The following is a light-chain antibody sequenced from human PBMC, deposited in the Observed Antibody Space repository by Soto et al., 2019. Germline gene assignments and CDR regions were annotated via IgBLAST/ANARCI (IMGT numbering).Light chain of an antibody. Sequence: EIVLTQSPGTLSLSPGERATLSCRASQSVSSTYLIWYQQKPGQAPRLLIYGASTRATGVPARFSGSGSGTGFTLTISSLQSEDFAVYYCQHYNNWPFTFGPGTKVDIK. CDR2: GAS. CDR1: QSVSSTY. J-gene: IGKJ3*01. V-gene: IGKV3-15*01. CDR3: QHYNNWPFT.